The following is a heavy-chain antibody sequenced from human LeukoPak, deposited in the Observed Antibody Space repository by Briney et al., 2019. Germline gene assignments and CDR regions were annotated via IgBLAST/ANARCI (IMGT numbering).Heavy chain of an antibody. CDR1: GFTFSSYA. CDR3: ARGCGGDCYSADY. Sequence: GGSLRLSCAASGFTFSSYAMSWVRQAPGKGLEWVSAISGSGGSTYYADSVKGRFTISRDNSKNTLYLQVNSLRAEDTAVYYYARGCGGDCYSADYWGQGTLVTVSS. V-gene: IGHV3-23*01. J-gene: IGHJ4*02. D-gene: IGHD2-21*01. CDR2: ISGSGGST.